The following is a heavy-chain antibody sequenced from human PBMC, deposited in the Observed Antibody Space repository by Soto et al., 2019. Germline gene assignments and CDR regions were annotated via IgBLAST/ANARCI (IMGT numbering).Heavy chain of an antibody. CDR1: GFTFDDYA. CDR2: ISWNSDKL. Sequence: AGGSLRLSCTGSGFTFDDYAMHWVRQAPGEGLEWVSGISWNSDKLDYADSVKGRFTISRDNAKNSLYLQMSSLRAEDTALYYCVKDLGGSHWAGHFDYWGQGALVTVSS. CDR3: VKDLGGSHWAGHFDY. V-gene: IGHV3-9*01. J-gene: IGHJ4*02. D-gene: IGHD3-16*01.